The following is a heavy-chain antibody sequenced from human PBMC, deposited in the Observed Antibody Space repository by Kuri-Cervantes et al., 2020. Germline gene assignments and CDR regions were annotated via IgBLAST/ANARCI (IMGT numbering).Heavy chain of an antibody. V-gene: IGHV1-18*01. CDR3: ARDLWRARDYYDSSAKGHFDY. J-gene: IGHJ4*02. CDR1: GYTFTSNG. D-gene: IGHD3-22*01. Sequence: ASVKVSCKASGYTFTSNGISWVRQAPGQGLEWMGWISAYNGNTNYAQKLQGRVTMTTDTSTSTAYMELRSLRSDDTAVYYCARDLWRARDYYDSSAKGHFDYWGQGTLVTVSS. CDR2: ISAYNGNT.